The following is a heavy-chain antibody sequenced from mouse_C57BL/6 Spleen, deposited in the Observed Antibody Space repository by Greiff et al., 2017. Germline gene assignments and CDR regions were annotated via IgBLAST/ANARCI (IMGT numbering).Heavy chain of an antibody. Sequence: EVHLVESGGGLVKPGGSLKLSCAASGFTFSDYGMHWVRQAPEKGLEWVAYISSGSSTIYYADTVKGRFTISRDNAKNTLFLQMTSLRSEDTAMXYCARRRYYGSSYYFDVWGTGTTVTVSS. D-gene: IGHD1-1*01. CDR2: ISSGSSTI. V-gene: IGHV5-17*01. CDR3: ARRRYYGSSYYFDV. CDR1: GFTFSDYG. J-gene: IGHJ1*03.